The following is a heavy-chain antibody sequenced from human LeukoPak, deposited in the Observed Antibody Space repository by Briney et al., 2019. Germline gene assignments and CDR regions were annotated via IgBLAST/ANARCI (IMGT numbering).Heavy chain of an antibody. V-gene: IGHV3-23*01. CDR1: GFTFGTHA. D-gene: IGHD2-2*01. CDR2: MKGRGDTS. J-gene: IGHJ6*01. Sequence: GGSLRLSCAASGFTFGTHAMTWVRQAPGKGLEWVSGMKGRGDTSYYADSVKGRFTISRDNSKNTLFLQMNSLRAEDTAVYYCARQVDVCYYGMDVWGQGTTVIVSS. CDR3: ARQVDVCYYGMDV.